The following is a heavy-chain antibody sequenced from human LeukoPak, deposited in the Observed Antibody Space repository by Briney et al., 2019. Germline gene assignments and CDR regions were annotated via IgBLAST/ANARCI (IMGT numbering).Heavy chain of an antibody. CDR2: INHSGST. J-gene: IGHJ5*02. Sequence: SETLSLTCAVYGGSFSGYYWSWIRQPPGKGLEWIGEINHSGSTNYNPSLKSRVTISVDTSKNQFSLKLSSVTAADTAVYYCARGFYNDSSGYCYSYNWFDPWGQGTLVTVSS. V-gene: IGHV4-34*01. D-gene: IGHD3-22*01. CDR1: GGSFSGYY. CDR3: ARGFYNDSSGYCYSYNWFDP.